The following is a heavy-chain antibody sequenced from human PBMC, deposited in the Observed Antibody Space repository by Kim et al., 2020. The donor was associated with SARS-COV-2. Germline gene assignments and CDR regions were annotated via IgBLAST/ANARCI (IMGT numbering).Heavy chain of an antibody. V-gene: IGHV3-33*06. D-gene: IGHD3-9*01. Sequence: GGSLRLSCAASGFTFSSYGMHWVRQAPGKGLEWVAVIWYDGSNKYYADSVKGRFTISRDNSKNTLYLQMNSLRAEDTAVYYCAKDRADTLKPYYFDYWGQGTLVTVSS. CDR1: GFTFSSYG. CDR3: AKDRADTLKPYYFDY. J-gene: IGHJ4*02. CDR2: IWYDGSNK.